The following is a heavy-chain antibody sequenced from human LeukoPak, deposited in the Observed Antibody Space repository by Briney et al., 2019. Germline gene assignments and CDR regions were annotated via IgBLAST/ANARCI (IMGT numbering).Heavy chain of an antibody. CDR1: GFTFSGHG. Sequence: PGGSLRLSCAASGFTFSGHGIYWVRQAPGKGLEWVSYISGDSDYIYYADSVKGRFTIARDNAKNSVYLEMNSLRADDTAVYYCARSARLMKGVVEVTALDDWGQGTLVTVSS. J-gene: IGHJ4*02. CDR2: ISGDSDYI. CDR3: ARSARLMKGVVEVTALDD. D-gene: IGHD3-3*01. V-gene: IGHV3-21*01.